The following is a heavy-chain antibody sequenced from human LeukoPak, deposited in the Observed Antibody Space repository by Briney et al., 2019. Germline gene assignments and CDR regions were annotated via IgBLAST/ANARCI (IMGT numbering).Heavy chain of an antibody. CDR2: ISSSGSTI. CDR3: ARDISAFTATRYGMDV. Sequence: GGSLRLSCAASGFTFSSYEMNWVRQAPGKGLEWVSYISSSGSTIYYADSVKGRFTISRDNAKNSLYLQMNSLRAEDTDVYYCARDISAFTATRYGMDVWGKGTTVTVSS. D-gene: IGHD4-11*01. V-gene: IGHV3-48*03. J-gene: IGHJ6*04. CDR1: GFTFSSYE.